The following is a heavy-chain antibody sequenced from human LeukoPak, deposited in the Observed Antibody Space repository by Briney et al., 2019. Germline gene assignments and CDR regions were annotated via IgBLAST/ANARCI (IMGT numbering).Heavy chain of an antibody. Sequence: GGSLRLSCAASGFTFSGYRMNWVRQAPGKGLEWVSSISSSSSYIYYADSVKGRFTISRDNAKNSLYLQMNSLRAEDTAVYYCARDSSGGFWYFDLWGRGTLVTVSS. D-gene: IGHD6-19*01. J-gene: IGHJ2*01. CDR3: ARDSSGGFWYFDL. V-gene: IGHV3-21*01. CDR1: GFTFSGYR. CDR2: ISSSSSYI.